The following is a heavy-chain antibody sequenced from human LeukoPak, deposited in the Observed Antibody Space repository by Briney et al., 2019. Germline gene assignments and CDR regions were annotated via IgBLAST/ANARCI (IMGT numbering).Heavy chain of an antibody. CDR2: INSDGSST. Sequence: GGSLRLSCAASGFTFSSYWMHWVRQAPGKGLVWVSRINSDGSSTNYADSVKGRFTISGDNAKNTLYLQMNSLRAEDTAVYYCARGRLGGFFDYWGQGTLVTVSS. J-gene: IGHJ4*02. CDR3: ARGRLGGFFDY. D-gene: IGHD3-16*01. V-gene: IGHV3-74*01. CDR1: GFTFSSYW.